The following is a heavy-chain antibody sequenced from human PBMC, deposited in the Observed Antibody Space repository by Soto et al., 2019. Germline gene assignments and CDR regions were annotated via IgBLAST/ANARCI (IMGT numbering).Heavy chain of an antibody. Sequence: QVRLVQSGAEVKKPGSSVKVSCKGSGGTFSGYGFSWIRQAPGQGLEWMGGIIPIFGSTNYGQKLQGRISITADKSTRTTYMEVGSLRSEHTAVSFREIEGRLTVTDGFDYWGQGTLVTVSS. D-gene: IGHD1-20*01. CDR2: IIPIFGST. CDR1: GGTFSGYG. V-gene: IGHV1-69*06. J-gene: IGHJ4*02. CDR3: EIEGRLTVTDGFDY.